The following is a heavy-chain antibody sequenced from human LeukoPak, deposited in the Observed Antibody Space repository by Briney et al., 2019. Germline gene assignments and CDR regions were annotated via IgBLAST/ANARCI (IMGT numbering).Heavy chain of an antibody. Sequence: GGSLRLSCAASGFIFSEAWMSWVRQAPGKGLEWVGRIKSKTGGGTTDYAAPVKGRLTISRDDSKNTVYLQMNSLKTEDTALDYCTTLRNYEIDYWGQGTLVTVSS. CDR3: TTLRNYEIDY. CDR2: IKSKTGGGTT. J-gene: IGHJ4*02. D-gene: IGHD1-7*01. V-gene: IGHV3-15*01. CDR1: GFIFSEAW.